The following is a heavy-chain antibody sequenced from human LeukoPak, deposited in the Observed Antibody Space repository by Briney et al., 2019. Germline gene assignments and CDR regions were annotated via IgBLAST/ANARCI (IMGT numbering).Heavy chain of an antibody. CDR1: GYSISSGYF. D-gene: IGHD4-11*01. CDR3: ARPPDYSDYGAAFTY. CDR2: IYHSGTT. V-gene: IGHV4-38-2*01. Sequence: SETLSLTCAVSGYSISSGYFWGWIRQPPGKGLEWIGSIYHSGTTYYNPSLKSRVTISVDTSKNQFSLRLSSVTAADTAVYYCARPPDYSDYGAAFTYWGQGTLVTVPS. J-gene: IGHJ4*02.